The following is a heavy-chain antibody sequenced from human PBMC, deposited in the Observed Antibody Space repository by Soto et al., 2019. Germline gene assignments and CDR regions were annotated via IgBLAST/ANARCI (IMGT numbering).Heavy chain of an antibody. CDR2: IKQDGSEE. CDR3: TGGSGWLQTD. J-gene: IGHJ4*02. D-gene: IGHD6-19*01. CDR1: GFSSSPFW. Sequence: EVQLVESGGGLVQPGGSLRLSCADYGFSSSPFWMTWVRQAPGKGLEWVALIKQDGSEELYVDSVKGRFTISRDNAKNSVYLQMDSLRVEATAVYYCTGGSGWLQTDWGQGTLVTVSS. V-gene: IGHV3-7*04.